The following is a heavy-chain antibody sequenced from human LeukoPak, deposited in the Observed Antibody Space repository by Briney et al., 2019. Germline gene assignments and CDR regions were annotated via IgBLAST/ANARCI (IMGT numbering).Heavy chain of an antibody. CDR2: INGDGGST. J-gene: IGHJ3*02. Sequence: PGGSLRLSCTASGFIFDDYTMHWVRQAPGKGLEWVSLINGDGGSTYYADSVKGRFTISRDNSKNSLYLQMNSLRAEDTAVYYCARHTMIVDDAFDIWGQGTMVTVSS. CDR3: ARHTMIVDDAFDI. V-gene: IGHV3-43*01. D-gene: IGHD3-22*01. CDR1: GFIFDDYT.